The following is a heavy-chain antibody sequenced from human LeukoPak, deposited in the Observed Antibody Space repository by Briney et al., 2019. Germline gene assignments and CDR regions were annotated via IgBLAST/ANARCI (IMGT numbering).Heavy chain of an antibody. Sequence: PGGSLRLSCVVSGFTFSNAWMTWVRQAPGRGLEWVGRIKSKVDGGTTEYAAPVKGRFTISRDDSKNTLYLQMNSLKTDDTAVYYCTIGDGWIPNRGQGTLVTVSS. CDR3: TIGDGWIPN. D-gene: IGHD5-18*01. CDR2: IKSKVDGGTT. J-gene: IGHJ4*02. V-gene: IGHV3-15*01. CDR1: GFTFSNAW.